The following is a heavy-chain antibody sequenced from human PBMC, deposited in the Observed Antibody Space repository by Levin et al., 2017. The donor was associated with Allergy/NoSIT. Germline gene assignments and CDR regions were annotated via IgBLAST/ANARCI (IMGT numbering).Heavy chain of an antibody. J-gene: IGHJ3*02. V-gene: IGHV2-5*02. D-gene: IGHD3-10*01. Sequence: SGPTLVKHTQTLTVTCTFSRFSLSTSGVGVGWIRQPPGKALEWLAPVYWDDDKRYSTALKSRPTITKDTSQNQVVLTMTKMDPVDTATYYCAHYALGGLPHAFDIWGQGTMVTVSS. CDR1: RFSLSTSGVG. CDR2: VYWDDDK. CDR3: AHYALGGLPHAFDI.